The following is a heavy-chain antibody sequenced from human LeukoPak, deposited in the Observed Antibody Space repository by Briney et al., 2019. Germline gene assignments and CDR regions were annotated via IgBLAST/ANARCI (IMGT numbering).Heavy chain of an antibody. Sequence: ASVKVSCKASGYTFTNYGISWVRQAPGQGLQWLGWISAYNGNTNYAQKLQGRVTMTTDTSTTTAYMELRNLRSDDTAVYYCARPSAAAGMGFDYWGQGTLVTVSS. V-gene: IGHV1-18*01. CDR1: GYTFTNYG. CDR2: ISAYNGNT. CDR3: ARPSAAAGMGFDY. D-gene: IGHD6-13*01. J-gene: IGHJ4*02.